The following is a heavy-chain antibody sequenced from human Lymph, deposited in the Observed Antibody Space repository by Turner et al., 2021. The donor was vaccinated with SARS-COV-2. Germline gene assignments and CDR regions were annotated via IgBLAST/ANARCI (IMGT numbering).Heavy chain of an antibody. J-gene: IGHJ4*02. V-gene: IGHV3-21*01. CDR3: ARGRPDLPYYFDY. Sequence: VQLVESGGGLVKPGGSLRLSCPASGFTFSCYSMNWVRQAAGKGREWVSYITLTSSYIYYADSVKGRVTISRDNAKNSLKLQMNRLRAEETAVYYCARGRPDLPYYFDYGGKETLVTVSS. CDR1: GFTFSCYS. D-gene: IGHD2-21*02. CDR2: ITLTSSYI.